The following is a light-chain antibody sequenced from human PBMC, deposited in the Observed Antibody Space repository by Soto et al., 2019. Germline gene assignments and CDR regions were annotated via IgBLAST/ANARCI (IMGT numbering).Light chain of an antibody. Sequence: EIVLTQSPGTLSLSPGERATLSCRASQSVSSDYLAWYQQKPAQAPRLLIYGASYRATGIPDRFSGSGSGTDFTLTTSRLEPEDFAAYYCQQYRSSLTFGGVT. CDR3: QQYRSSLT. CDR2: GAS. J-gene: IGKJ4*01. CDR1: QSVSSDY. V-gene: IGKV3-20*01.